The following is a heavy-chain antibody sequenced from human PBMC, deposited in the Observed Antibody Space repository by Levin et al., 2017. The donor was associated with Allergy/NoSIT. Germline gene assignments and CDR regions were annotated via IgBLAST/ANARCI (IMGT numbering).Heavy chain of an antibody. CDR2: IKSKTDGGTT. J-gene: IGHJ4*02. CDR1: GFTFSNAW. Sequence: SCAASGFTFSNAWMSWVRQAPGKGLEWVGRIKSKTDGGTTDYAAPVKGRFTISRDDSKNTLYLQMNSLKTEDTAVYYCTTYDILTAQDYWGQGTLVTVSS. CDR3: TTYDILTAQDY. D-gene: IGHD3-9*01. V-gene: IGHV3-15*01.